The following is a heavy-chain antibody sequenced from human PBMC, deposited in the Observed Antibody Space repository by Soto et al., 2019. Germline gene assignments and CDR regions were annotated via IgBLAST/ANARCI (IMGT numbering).Heavy chain of an antibody. V-gene: IGHV1-3*01. CDR2: INAGNGNT. D-gene: IGHD6-19*01. Sequence: ASVKVSCKTSGYSFSTYDINWVRQATGQRLEWMGWINAGNGNTKYSQKFQGRVTITRDTSASTAYMELSSLRSEDTAVYDCASSGWHQYYFDYWGQGTLVTVAS. CDR1: GYSFSTYD. CDR3: ASSGWHQYYFDY. J-gene: IGHJ4*02.